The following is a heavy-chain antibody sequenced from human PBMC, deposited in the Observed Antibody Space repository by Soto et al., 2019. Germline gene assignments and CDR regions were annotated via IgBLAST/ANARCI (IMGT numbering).Heavy chain of an antibody. CDR3: ARGGWELGPIDY. Sequence: QVQLVESGGGVVQPGRSLRLSCAASGFTFSSYAMHWVRQAPGKGLEWVAVISYDGSNKYYADSVKGRFTISRDNSKNTLYLQMHRLRAEDTGVYYCARGGWELGPIDYWGQGTLVTVSS. CDR1: GFTFSSYA. CDR2: ISYDGSNK. D-gene: IGHD1-26*01. J-gene: IGHJ4*02. V-gene: IGHV3-30-3*01.